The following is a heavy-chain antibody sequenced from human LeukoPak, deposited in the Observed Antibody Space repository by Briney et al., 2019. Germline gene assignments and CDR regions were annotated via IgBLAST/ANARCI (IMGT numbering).Heavy chain of an antibody. J-gene: IGHJ4*02. CDR3: ARSDILTGYRIPLLYYFDY. V-gene: IGHV1-69*05. CDR2: IIPIFGTA. D-gene: IGHD3-9*01. Sequence: SVKVSCKASGYTFTSYAISWVRQAPEQGLEWMGGIIPIFGTANYAQKFQGRVTITTDESTSTAYMELSSLRSEDTAVYYCARSDILTGYRIPLLYYFDYWGQGTLVTVSS. CDR1: GYTFTSYA.